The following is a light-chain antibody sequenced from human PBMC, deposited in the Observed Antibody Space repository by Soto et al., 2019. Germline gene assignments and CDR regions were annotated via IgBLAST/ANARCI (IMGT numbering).Light chain of an antibody. V-gene: IGKV3-15*01. J-gene: IGKJ3*01. CDR2: GAS. CDR1: QSVSSN. CDR3: RQYNNWPSFT. Sequence: EIVMTQSPAALSVSPGERATFSCRASQSVSSNLAWYQQKPGQAPRLLIYGASTRATGIPVRFSGSGSGTEFTLTISSLQSEDFAVYYCRQYNNWPSFTFGPGTKVDIK.